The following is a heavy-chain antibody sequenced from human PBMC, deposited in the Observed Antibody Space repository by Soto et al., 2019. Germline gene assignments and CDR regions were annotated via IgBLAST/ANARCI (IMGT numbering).Heavy chain of an antibody. D-gene: IGHD2-21*02. CDR2: IDGGNGNT. J-gene: IGHJ4*02. CDR1: GYTFTNYA. Sequence: QVQLVQSGAEVKQPGASVKVSCKASGYTFTNYAMHWVRQAPGQRLQWMGWIDGGNGNTESSQSLQARVTITSDTSASTAYMELYSLRSEASAVYYCARAPLFLGGTEYYFDHWGQGTLVTVSS. V-gene: IGHV1-3*01. CDR3: ARAPLFLGGTEYYFDH.